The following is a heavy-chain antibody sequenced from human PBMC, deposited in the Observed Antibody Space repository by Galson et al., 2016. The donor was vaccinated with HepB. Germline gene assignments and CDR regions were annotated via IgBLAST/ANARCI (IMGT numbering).Heavy chain of an antibody. CDR1: XXXVSSDX. CDR2: IYSGGTT. V-gene: IGHV3-53*01. J-gene: IGHJ6*02. D-gene: IGHD3-16*01. Sequence: RLXXAASXXXVSSDXXXWVRQAPGKGLEWVSVIYSGGTTYYADSVKGRFTISSANSKNTVYLQMNSLRAEDTXXXYCAXXPGARNGIMGWGQGATVTVSS. CDR3: AXXPGARNGIMG.